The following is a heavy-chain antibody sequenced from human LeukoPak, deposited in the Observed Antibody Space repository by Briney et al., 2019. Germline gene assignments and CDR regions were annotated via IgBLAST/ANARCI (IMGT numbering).Heavy chain of an antibody. Sequence: SETLSPTCTVSGGSITGYYWNWIRQPAGQGLEWLGRVYSSGVGNYNPSPTSRVTMSVDTSKNQFSLKLTSLTAADTAVYYCAREEFLHEIDSSGYFVYWGQGTLVTVSS. CDR1: GGSITGYY. CDR3: AREEFLHEIDSSGYFVY. CDR2: VYSSGVG. J-gene: IGHJ4*02. D-gene: IGHD3-22*01. V-gene: IGHV4-4*07.